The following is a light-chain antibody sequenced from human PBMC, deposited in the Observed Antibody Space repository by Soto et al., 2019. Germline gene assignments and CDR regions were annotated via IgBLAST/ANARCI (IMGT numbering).Light chain of an antibody. CDR1: SSDVGGYNY. CDR2: DVS. V-gene: IGLV2-11*01. J-gene: IGLJ3*02. Sequence: QSALTQPRSVSGSPGQSVTISCTGTSSDVGGYNYVSWYQHHPGKAPKLMIYDVSKRPSGVPDRFSGSKSGNTASLTISGLQGEDEADYYCCSYAGSCWVFGGGTKVTVL. CDR3: CSYAGSCWV.